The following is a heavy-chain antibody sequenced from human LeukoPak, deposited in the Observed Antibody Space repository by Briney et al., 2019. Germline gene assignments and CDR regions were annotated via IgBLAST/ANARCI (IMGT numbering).Heavy chain of an antibody. CDR3: AKDFVRYNIQFDY. V-gene: IGHV3-23*01. Sequence: GGSLRLSCAASGLSFSFYAMSWVRQAPGKGLEWVSSISGGGAGTYYADSVRGRFTISRDNSKNALYLQMNSLRAEDTALYYCAKDFVRYNIQFDYWGQGALVTVSS. D-gene: IGHD1-1*01. J-gene: IGHJ4*02. CDR1: GLSFSFYA. CDR2: ISGGGAGT.